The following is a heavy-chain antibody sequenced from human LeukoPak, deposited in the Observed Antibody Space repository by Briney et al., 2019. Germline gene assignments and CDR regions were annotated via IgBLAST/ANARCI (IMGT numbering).Heavy chain of an antibody. CDR1: GYTFTGYY. CDR3: ARDTYYDFWSGYNEPSYAFDI. D-gene: IGHD3-3*01. Sequence: ASVKVSCKASGYTFTGYYVHWVRQAPGQGLEWMGWINPNSGGTNYAQKFQGRVTMTRDTSISTAYMELSRLRSDDTAVYYCARDTYYDFWSGYNEPSYAFDIWGQGTMVTVSS. CDR2: INPNSGGT. J-gene: IGHJ3*02. V-gene: IGHV1-2*02.